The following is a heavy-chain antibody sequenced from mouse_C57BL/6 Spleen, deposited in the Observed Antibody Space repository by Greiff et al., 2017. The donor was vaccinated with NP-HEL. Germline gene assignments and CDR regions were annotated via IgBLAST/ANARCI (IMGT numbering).Heavy chain of an antibody. CDR2: IDPSDSET. Sequence: QVQLQQPGAELVRPGSSVKLSCKASGYTFTSYWMHWVKQRPIQGLEWIGNIDPSDSETHYNQKFKDKATLTVDKSSSTAYMQLSSLTSEDSAVYYCALSTTVVEGVYFDYWGQGTTLTVSS. J-gene: IGHJ2*01. V-gene: IGHV1-52*01. CDR1: GYTFTSYW. CDR3: ALSTTVVEGVYFDY. D-gene: IGHD1-1*01.